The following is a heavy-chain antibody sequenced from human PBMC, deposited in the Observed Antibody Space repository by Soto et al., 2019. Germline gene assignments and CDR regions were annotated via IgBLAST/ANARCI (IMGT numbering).Heavy chain of an antibody. CDR1: GFTFSSYS. CDR2: ISYDGSNK. Sequence: GGSLRLSCAASGFTFSSYSMHWVRQAPGKGLEWVAVISYDGSNKYYADSVKGRFTISRDNSKNTLYLQMNSLRAEDTAVYYCAKDDYSNLNYYYGMDVWGQGTTVTASS. CDR3: AKDDYSNLNYYYGMDV. D-gene: IGHD4-4*01. J-gene: IGHJ6*02. V-gene: IGHV3-30*18.